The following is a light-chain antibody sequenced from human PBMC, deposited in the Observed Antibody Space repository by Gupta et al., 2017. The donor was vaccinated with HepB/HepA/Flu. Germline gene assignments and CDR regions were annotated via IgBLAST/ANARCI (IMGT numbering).Light chain of an antibody. CDR2: DVS. V-gene: IGLV2-14*03. J-gene: IGLJ2*01. CDR3: SSYTSSSTLVV. Sequence: QSALTQPASVSGSPGQSITISCTGTSSDVGGYNYVSWYQQHPGKAPKLMISDVSNRPSGVFNRFSGSKSGNTASLTISGLQAEDEADYYCSSYTSSSTLVVFGGGTKLTVL. CDR1: SSDVGGYNY.